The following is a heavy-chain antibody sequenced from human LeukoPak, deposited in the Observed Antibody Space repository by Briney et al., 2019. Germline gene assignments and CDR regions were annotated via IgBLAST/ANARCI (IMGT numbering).Heavy chain of an antibody. J-gene: IGHJ4*02. CDR3: ARARMQIVVVAAADY. D-gene: IGHD2-15*01. CDR2: ITSSSSYI. V-gene: IGHV3-21*01. CDR1: EFTFNSYS. Sequence: GGSLRLSCAGSEFTFNSYSMNWVRQAPGKGLEWVSSITSSSSYIYYADSVKGRFTISRDNAKNSLYLQMNSLRAEDTAVYYCARARMQIVVVAAADYWGQGTLVTVSS.